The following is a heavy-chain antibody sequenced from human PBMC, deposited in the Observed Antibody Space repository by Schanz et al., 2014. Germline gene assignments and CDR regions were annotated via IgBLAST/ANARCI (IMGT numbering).Heavy chain of an antibody. CDR3: AKQIHYDILTVTRN. CDR2: IWSDGSTK. V-gene: IGHV3-33*03. D-gene: IGHD3-9*01. CDR1: GFAFSVYG. J-gene: IGHJ4*02. Sequence: VQLVESGGGVVQPGRSLRLSCAASGFAFSVYGMHWVRQAPGKGPEWVAVIWSDGSTKYYADSVKGRFTISRDNSKNTLYLQMNSLRADDTAVYYCAKQIHYDILTVTRNWGQGTLVTVSS.